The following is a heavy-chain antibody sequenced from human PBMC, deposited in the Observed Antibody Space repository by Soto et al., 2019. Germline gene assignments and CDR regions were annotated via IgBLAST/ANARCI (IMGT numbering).Heavy chain of an antibody. CDR2: INPSGGST. CDR1: GYTFTSYY. CDR3: ARPPYPGCLNAVCYPLDY. D-gene: IGHD2-8*01. V-gene: IGHV1-46*01. Sequence: QVQLVQSGAEVKKPGASVKISCKASGYTFTSYYMHWVRQAPGQGLEWMGIINPSGGSTNYAQKLQVRVAMTRDTSTSTVYMELNSLRSEDTAVYYCARPPYPGCLNAVCYPLDYWGQGTLVTVSS. J-gene: IGHJ4*02.